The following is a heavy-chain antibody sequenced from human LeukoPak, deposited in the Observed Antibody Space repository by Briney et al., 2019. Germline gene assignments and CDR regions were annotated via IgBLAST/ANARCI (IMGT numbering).Heavy chain of an antibody. CDR1: EFTFGAFW. Sequence: GGSLRLSCAASEFTFGAFWMSWVRQAPGKGLEWVSAISGSGGSTYYADSVKGRFTISRDNSKNTLYLQMNSLRAEDTAVYYCAKAPLATTSFFDYWGQGTLVTVSS. J-gene: IGHJ4*02. D-gene: IGHD1-26*01. V-gene: IGHV3-23*01. CDR2: ISGSGGST. CDR3: AKAPLATTSFFDY.